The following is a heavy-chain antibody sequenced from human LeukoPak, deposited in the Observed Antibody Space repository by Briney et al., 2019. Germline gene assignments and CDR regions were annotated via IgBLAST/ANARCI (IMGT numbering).Heavy chain of an antibody. CDR1: GYTFTSYG. Sequence: GASAKVSCKASGYTFTSYGISWVRQAPGQGLEWMGWISAYNGNTNYAQKLQGRVTMTTDTSTSTAYMELRSLRSDDTAVYYCARDEPIAVAGTQYPTQYFQHWGQGTLVTVSS. J-gene: IGHJ1*01. D-gene: IGHD6-19*01. V-gene: IGHV1-18*01. CDR2: ISAYNGNT. CDR3: ARDEPIAVAGTQYPTQYFQH.